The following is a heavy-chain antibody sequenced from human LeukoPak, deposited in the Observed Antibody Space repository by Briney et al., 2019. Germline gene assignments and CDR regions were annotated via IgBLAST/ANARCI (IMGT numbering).Heavy chain of an antibody. D-gene: IGHD6-13*01. CDR3: ARGVAAAGHFDY. J-gene: IGHJ4*02. V-gene: IGHV4-61*02. Sequence: SQTLSLTCTVSGGSISSSSYYWSWIRQPAGKGLEWIGRLYTSGSTNYNPSLKSRFTISVDTSKNQVSLKLSSVTAADTAVYYCARGVAAAGHFDYWGQGTLVTVSS. CDR1: GGSISSSSYY. CDR2: LYTSGST.